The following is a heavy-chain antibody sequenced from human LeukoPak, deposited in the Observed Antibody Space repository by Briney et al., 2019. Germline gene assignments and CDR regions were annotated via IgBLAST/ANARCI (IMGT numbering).Heavy chain of an antibody. CDR2: INPSGGST. D-gene: IGHD3-10*01. CDR3: ARRDPREYYFDY. CDR1: GYTFTSYY. Sequence: ASVKVSCKASGYTFTSYYMHWVRQAPGQGLEWMGIINPSGGSTSYAQKFQGRVTMTRDMSTSTVYMELSSLRSEDTAVYYCARRDPREYYFDYWGQGTLVTVSS. V-gene: IGHV1-46*01. J-gene: IGHJ4*02.